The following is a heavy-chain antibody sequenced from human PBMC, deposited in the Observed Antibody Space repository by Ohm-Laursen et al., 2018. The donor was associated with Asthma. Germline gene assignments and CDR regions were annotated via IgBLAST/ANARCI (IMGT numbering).Heavy chain of an antibody. J-gene: IGHJ4*02. CDR2: GGSYYDGGLK. Sequence: RSLRLSCAASGFTFSDYYMTWVRQAPGKGLEWVAVGGSYYDGGLKYYADSVNGRFTVSRDDSKNTLYLQMNSLRPDDTAVYYCARDVMEWYLPAFDFWGQGTLVTVSS. V-gene: IGHV3-30-3*01. CDR3: ARDVMEWYLPAFDF. D-gene: IGHD3-3*01. CDR1: GFTFSDYY.